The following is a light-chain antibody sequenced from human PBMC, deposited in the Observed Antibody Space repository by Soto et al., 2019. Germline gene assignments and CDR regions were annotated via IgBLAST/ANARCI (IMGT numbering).Light chain of an antibody. CDR2: DAS. CDR3: QQRSSWPRV. J-gene: IGKJ4*01. CDR1: QSVTTY. V-gene: IGKV3-11*01. Sequence: EIVLTQSPATLSLSPGERATLSCRASQSVTTYLVWYQQKPGQAPRLLIYDASKRAIGIPDRFSGSGSGTDFTLTISSPEPEDFAVYYCQQRSSWPRVFGGGTKVEIK.